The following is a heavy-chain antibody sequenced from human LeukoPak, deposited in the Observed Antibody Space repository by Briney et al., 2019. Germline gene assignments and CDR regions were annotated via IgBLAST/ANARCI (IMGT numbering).Heavy chain of an antibody. CDR2: IKSKIGGATA. V-gene: IGHV3-15*01. CDR3: ATDRAWFDP. Sequence: ARGSLRLSCAASGITFSTAWMSWFRQAPGKGLEWVGRIKSKIGGATADYAAPVKDRFTISRDDSKNTLYLQMNSLKTEDTAVYYCATDRAWFDPWGQGTLVTVSS. CDR1: GITFSTAW. J-gene: IGHJ5*02. D-gene: IGHD3-10*01.